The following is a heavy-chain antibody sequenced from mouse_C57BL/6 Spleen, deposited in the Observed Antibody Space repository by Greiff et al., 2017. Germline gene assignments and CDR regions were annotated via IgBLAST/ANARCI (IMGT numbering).Heavy chain of an antibody. Sequence: EVQLQQSGPVLVKPGASVKMSCKASGYTFTDYYMNWVKQSHGKSLEWIGVINPYNGGTSYNQKFKGKATLTVDKSSSTAYMELNSLTSEDSAVYYCARGGLSDGYPFAYWGQGTLVTVSA. CDR1: GYTFTDYY. V-gene: IGHV1-19*01. D-gene: IGHD2-3*01. J-gene: IGHJ3*01. CDR3: ARGGLSDGYPFAY. CDR2: INPYNGGT.